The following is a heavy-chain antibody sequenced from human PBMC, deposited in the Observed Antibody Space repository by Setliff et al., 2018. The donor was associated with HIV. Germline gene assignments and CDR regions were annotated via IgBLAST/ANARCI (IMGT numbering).Heavy chain of an antibody. V-gene: IGHV3-74*03. J-gene: IGHJ4*02. CDR3: ATLTEYPSRHFAN. Sequence: GGSLRLSCAASGRTFSSYWMHWVRQVPGKGLMWVSRINSDGGSTTYADSVKGRFTISRDNAKNTLYLQLNSLRADDRAVYYCATLTEYPSRHFANWGQGTLVTVSS. D-gene: IGHD2-2*02. CDR1: GRTFSSYW. CDR2: INSDGGST.